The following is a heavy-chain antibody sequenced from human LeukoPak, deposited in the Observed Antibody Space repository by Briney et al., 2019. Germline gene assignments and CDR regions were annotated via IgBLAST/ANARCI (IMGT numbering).Heavy chain of an antibody. J-gene: IGHJ4*02. CDR2: ISSSSSYI. CDR3: ARDVVVVANHYFDY. CDR1: GFTFSSYS. Sequence: PGGSLRLSCAASGFTFSSYSMNWVRQAPGKGLEWVSSISSSSSYIYYADSVKGRFTISRDNAKNSLYLQMNSLRAEDTAVYYCARDVVVVANHYFDYWGQGTLVTVSS. V-gene: IGHV3-21*01. D-gene: IGHD2-15*01.